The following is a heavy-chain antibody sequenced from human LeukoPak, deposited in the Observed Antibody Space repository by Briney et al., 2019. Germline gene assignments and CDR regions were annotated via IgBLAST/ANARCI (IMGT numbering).Heavy chain of an antibody. CDR3: ARRRYSSGWYLVPAYFDY. J-gene: IGHJ4*02. V-gene: IGHV4-39*01. D-gene: IGHD6-19*01. CDR1: GGSISSSSYY. CDR2: IYYSGST. Sequence: PSETLPLTCTVSGGSISSSSYYWGWIRQPPGKGLEWIGSIYYSGSTYYNPSLKSRVTISVDTSKNQFSLKLSSVTAADTAVYYCARRRYSSGWYLVPAYFDYWGQGTLVTVSS.